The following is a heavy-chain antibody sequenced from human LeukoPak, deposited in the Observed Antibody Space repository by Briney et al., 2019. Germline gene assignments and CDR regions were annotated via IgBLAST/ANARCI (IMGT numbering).Heavy chain of an antibody. CDR1: GYTFTGYY. Sequence: GASVNVSCKASGYTFTGYYMHWVRQAPGQGLEWVGWINPKNGGSNYAQNFQGRVTITRDRSISTAYMELSRLTSDDTAVCSCARASFWESPINWFAPWGQGPLVTASS. CDR2: INPKNGGS. CDR3: ARASFWESPINWFAP. D-gene: IGHD3-16*01. J-gene: IGHJ5*02. V-gene: IGHV1-2*02.